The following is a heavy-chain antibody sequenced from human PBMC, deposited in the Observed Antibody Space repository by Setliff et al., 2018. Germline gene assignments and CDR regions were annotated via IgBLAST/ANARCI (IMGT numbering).Heavy chain of an antibody. CDR1: GGSISSGSYY. Sequence: SETLSLTCAVSGGSISSGSYYWSWIRQPAGKGLEWIGSIYYSGSTYYNPSLKSRVTISVDTSKNQFSLKLSSVTAADTAVYYCARQTGEQLVDYWGQGTLVTVSS. CDR3: ARQTGEQLVDY. V-gene: IGHV4-39*07. J-gene: IGHJ4*02. D-gene: IGHD6-6*01. CDR2: IYYSGST.